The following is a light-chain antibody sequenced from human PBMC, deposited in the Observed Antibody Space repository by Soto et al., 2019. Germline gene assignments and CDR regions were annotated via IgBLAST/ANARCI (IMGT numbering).Light chain of an antibody. Sequence: DIQMTQSPSTLSASVGDGVTITCRASQNISVWLAWYQQRPGKAPKFLIYDASSLETGVPSRFSGSGSGTEFTLTISSLQPDDFTTYYCQQYDSSSPTFCQGTKLEIK. CDR3: QQYDSSSPT. J-gene: IGKJ2*01. CDR2: DAS. CDR1: QNISVW. V-gene: IGKV1-5*01.